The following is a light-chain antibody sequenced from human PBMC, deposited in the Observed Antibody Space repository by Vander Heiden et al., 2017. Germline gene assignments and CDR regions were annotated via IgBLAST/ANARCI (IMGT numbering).Light chain of an antibody. Sequence: DIQLIQSPSSVSASVGDRVTITCRASLDTSTYLAWYQQKPGKAPKLLIYGTSTLMSDVPSRFRGSGNGTDFTLTISSLQPEDSATYYCQQANGFPPTFGQGTRLEI. CDR1: LDTSTY. V-gene: IGKV1-12*01. CDR2: GTS. CDR3: QQANGFPPT. J-gene: IGKJ5*01.